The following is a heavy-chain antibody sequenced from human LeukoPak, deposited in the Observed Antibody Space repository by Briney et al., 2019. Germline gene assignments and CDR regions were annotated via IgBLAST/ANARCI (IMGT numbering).Heavy chain of an antibody. CDR2: FDPGDGET. CDR3: ATVVRLRYFDWLLYPPFDY. V-gene: IGHV1-24*01. Sequence: ASVKVSCKVSVYTLTELSMHWVRQAPGKGLEWMGGFDPGDGETIYAQKFQGRVTMTEDTSTDTAYMELSSLRSEDTAVYYCATVVRLRYFDWLLYPPFDYWGQGTLVTVSS. J-gene: IGHJ4*02. CDR1: VYTLTELS. D-gene: IGHD3-9*01.